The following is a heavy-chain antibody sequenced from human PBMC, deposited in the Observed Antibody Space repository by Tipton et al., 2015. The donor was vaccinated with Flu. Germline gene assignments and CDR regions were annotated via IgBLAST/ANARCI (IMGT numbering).Heavy chain of an antibody. CDR3: ARGGDSSGYYRGIDY. Sequence: TLSLTCAVSGGSFSSSNWWSWVRQPPGKGLEWIGEISHSGSTNYNPSLKSRVTISVDKSKNQFSLKLSSVTAADTAVYYCARGGDSSGYYRGIDYWGQGTLVTVSS. CDR2: ISHSGST. J-gene: IGHJ4*02. CDR1: GGSFSSSNW. V-gene: IGHV4-4*02. D-gene: IGHD3-22*01.